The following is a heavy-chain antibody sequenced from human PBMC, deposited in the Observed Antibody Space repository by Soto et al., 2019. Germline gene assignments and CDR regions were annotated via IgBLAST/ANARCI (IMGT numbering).Heavy chain of an antibody. J-gene: IGHJ5*02. D-gene: IGHD3-10*01. CDR1: GFSFSHYA. Sequence: GSLRLSCAASGFSFSHYAMHWVRQPPGKGLEWVALISYDGENQYFTDSVRGRFTISRDNSKTAVYLEMNDLRLDDTATYYCVSPHSESSNAFDLWGQGTLVTVSS. CDR2: ISYDGENQ. V-gene: IGHV3-30*04. CDR3: VSPHSESSNAFDL.